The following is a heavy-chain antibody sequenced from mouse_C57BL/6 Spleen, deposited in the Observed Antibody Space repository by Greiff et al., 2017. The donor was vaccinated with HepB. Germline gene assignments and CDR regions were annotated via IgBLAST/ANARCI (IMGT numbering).Heavy chain of an antibody. CDR1: GFTFSDYG. CDR3: ASAEEVTTGRPYAMDY. CDR2: ISSGSSTI. D-gene: IGHD2-2*01. J-gene: IGHJ4*01. Sequence: EVQGVESGGGLVKPGGSLKLSCAASGFTFSDYGMHWVRQAPEKGLEWVAYISSGSSTIYYADTVKGRFTISRDNAKNTLFLQMTSLRSEDTAMYYCASAEEVTTGRPYAMDYWGQGTSVTVSS. V-gene: IGHV5-17*01.